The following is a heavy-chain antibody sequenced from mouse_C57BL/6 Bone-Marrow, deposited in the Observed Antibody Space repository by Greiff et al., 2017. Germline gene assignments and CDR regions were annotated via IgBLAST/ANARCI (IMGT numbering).Heavy chain of an antibody. CDR3: AREGLFYAMDY. CDR1: GISITTGHYR. V-gene: IGHV3-5*01. CDR2: RYYSGTI. D-gene: IGHD3-1*01. Sequence: EVKLQESGPGLVKPSQTVFLTCTVTGISITTGHYRWSWIRQFPGNKLEWIGYRYYSGTITYNPSLTRRTTITRDTPKNQFFLEMNSLTAEDTATYDCAREGLFYAMDYWGQGTSVTVSS. J-gene: IGHJ4*01.